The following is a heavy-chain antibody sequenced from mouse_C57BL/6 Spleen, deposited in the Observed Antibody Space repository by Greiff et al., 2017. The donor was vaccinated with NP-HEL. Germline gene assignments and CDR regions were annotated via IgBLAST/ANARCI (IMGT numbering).Heavy chain of an antibody. J-gene: IGHJ1*03. CDR1: GYTFTDYN. CDR3: ARHYYGSNWYFDV. V-gene: IGHV1-18*01. D-gene: IGHD1-1*01. Sequence: EVQLQQSGPELVKPGASVKIPCKASGYTFTDYNMDWVKQSHGKSLEWIGDINPNNGGTIYNQKFKGKATLTVDKSSSTAYMELRSLTSEDTAVYYCARHYYGSNWYFDVWGTRTTVTVSS. CDR2: INPNNGGT.